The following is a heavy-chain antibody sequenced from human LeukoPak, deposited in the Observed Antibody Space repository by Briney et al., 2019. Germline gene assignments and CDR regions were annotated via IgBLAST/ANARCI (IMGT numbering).Heavy chain of an antibody. D-gene: IGHD6-19*01. Sequence: ASVTVSCKASGYTFTGYYMHWVRQAPGQGLEWMGWINPNSGGTNYAQKFQGRVTMTRDTSISTAYMELSRLRSDDTAVYYCARAYSGYSSGWYYDYWGQGTLVTVSS. V-gene: IGHV1-2*02. CDR3: ARAYSGYSSGWYYDY. CDR2: INPNSGGT. CDR1: GYTFTGYY. J-gene: IGHJ4*02.